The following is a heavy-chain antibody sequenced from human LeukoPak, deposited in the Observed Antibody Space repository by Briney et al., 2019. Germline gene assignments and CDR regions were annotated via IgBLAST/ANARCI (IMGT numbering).Heavy chain of an antibody. D-gene: IGHD1-1*01. J-gene: IGHJ4*02. Sequence: SQTLSPTCTVSGDSISSVNYYWSWIRQPPGKGLEWIGYISYSGTTYYNASLKSRLTISRDTSKNQFSLKLSSVTAADTAMYYCTRRMATTGRYYFDYWGQGTLATVSS. CDR1: GDSISSVNYY. V-gene: IGHV4-30-4*01. CDR3: TRRMATTGRYYFDY. CDR2: ISYSGTT.